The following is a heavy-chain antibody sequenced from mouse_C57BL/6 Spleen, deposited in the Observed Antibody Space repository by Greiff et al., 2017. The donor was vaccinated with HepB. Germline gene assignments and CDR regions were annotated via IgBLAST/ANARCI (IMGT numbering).Heavy chain of an antibody. D-gene: IGHD1-1*01. CDR3: VRIYYGSSPYYAMDY. J-gene: IGHJ4*01. CDR1: GYTFTSYT. Sequence: QVHVKQSGAELARPGASVKMSCKASGYTFTSYTMHWVKQRPGQGLEWIGYINPSSGYTKYNQKFKDKATLTADKSSSTAYMQLSSLTSEDSAVYYCVRIYYGSSPYYAMDYWGQGTSVTVSS. CDR2: INPSSGYT. V-gene: IGHV1-4*01.